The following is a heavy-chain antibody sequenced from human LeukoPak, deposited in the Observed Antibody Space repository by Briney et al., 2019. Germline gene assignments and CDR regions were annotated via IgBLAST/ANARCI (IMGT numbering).Heavy chain of an antibody. D-gene: IGHD6-19*01. CDR1: GYTFTDYY. Sequence: ASVKVSCKASGYTFTDYYMHWVRQAPGQGLEWMGWINPNSGGTNYAQNFQGRVTMTRDTSISTAFLELSSLTSDDTAVYHCARGSTRDSSGWYGPGKWFDPWGQGTLVTVSS. CDR3: ARGSTRDSSGWYGPGKWFDP. J-gene: IGHJ5*02. CDR2: INPNSGGT. V-gene: IGHV1-2*02.